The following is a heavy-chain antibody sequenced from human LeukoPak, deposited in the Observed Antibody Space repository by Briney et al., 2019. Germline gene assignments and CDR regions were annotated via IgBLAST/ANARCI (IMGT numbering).Heavy chain of an antibody. CDR3: AKGTFDWSFPLYFDS. CDR2: ISGSGGST. V-gene: IGHV3-23*01. CDR1: GFTFSSYG. J-gene: IGHJ4*02. D-gene: IGHD3-9*01. Sequence: GGSLRLSCAASGFTFSSYGMSWVRQAPGKGLEWVSAISGSGGSTYYADSVKGRFAISRDNSKNTLYLQMNSLGVEDTAVYYCAKGTFDWSFPLYFDSWGQGILVTVSS.